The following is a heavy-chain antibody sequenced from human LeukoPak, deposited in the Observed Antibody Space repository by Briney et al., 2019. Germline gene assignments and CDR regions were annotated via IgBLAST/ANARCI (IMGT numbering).Heavy chain of an antibody. V-gene: IGHV3-23*01. D-gene: IGHD5-12*01. Sequence: PGGSLRLSCVASGFNFNTHWMSWVRQAPGKGLEWVSAISGSGGSTYYADSVKGRFTISRDNSKNTLYLRMNSLRAEDTAVYYCANRKLRKLHYFDYWGQGTLVTVSS. CDR2: ISGSGGST. CDR1: GFNFNTHW. CDR3: ANRKLRKLHYFDY. J-gene: IGHJ4*02.